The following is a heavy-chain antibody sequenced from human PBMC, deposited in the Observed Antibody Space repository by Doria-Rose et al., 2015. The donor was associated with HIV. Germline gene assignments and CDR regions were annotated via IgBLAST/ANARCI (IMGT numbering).Heavy chain of an antibody. J-gene: IGHJ5*02. CDR1: GGSISSGGYY. Sequence: QVQLQESGPGLVTPSQTLSLTCTVSGGSISSGGYYWSWIRQHPGKGLKWVGYIYYSGSTYYNPSLKSRIIISIDTSKNQFALKLSSVTAADTAIYYCARDRELAAAGIDPWGQGTLVTVSS. CDR3: ARDRELAAAGIDP. CDR2: IYYSGST. D-gene: IGHD6-13*01. V-gene: IGHV4-31*03.